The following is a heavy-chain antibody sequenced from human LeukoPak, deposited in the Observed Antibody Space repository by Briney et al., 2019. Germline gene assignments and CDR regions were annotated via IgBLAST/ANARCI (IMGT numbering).Heavy chain of an antibody. CDR2: IYYSGST. CDR3: AGQYSSSWYMSAFDI. CDR1: GGSISSYY. J-gene: IGHJ3*02. D-gene: IGHD6-13*01. Sequence: SETLSLTCTVSGGSISSYYWSWIRQPPGKGLKWIGYIYYSGSTNYNPSLKSRVTISVDTSKNQFSLKLSSVTAADTAVYYCAGQYSSSWYMSAFDIWGQGTMVTVSS. V-gene: IGHV4-59*01.